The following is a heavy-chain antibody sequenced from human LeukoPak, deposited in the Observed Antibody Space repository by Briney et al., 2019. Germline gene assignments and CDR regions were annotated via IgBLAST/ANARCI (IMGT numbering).Heavy chain of an antibody. CDR3: ARGWQPYSHYYYMDV. Sequence: GGSLRLSCAASGFTFSSYGMHWVRQAPGKGLEWVAVISYDGSNKYYADSVKGRFTISRDNSKNTLYLQMNSLRAEDTAVYYCARGWQPYSHYYYMDVWGKGTTVTVSS. CDR1: GFTFSSYG. V-gene: IGHV3-30*03. D-gene: IGHD5-24*01. J-gene: IGHJ6*03. CDR2: ISYDGSNK.